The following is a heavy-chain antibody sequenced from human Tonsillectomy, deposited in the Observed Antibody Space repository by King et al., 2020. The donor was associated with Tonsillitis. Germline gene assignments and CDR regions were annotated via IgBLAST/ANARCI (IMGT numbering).Heavy chain of an antibody. CDR3: ARSRNFWNGYYWGSDAFDI. V-gene: IGHV4-61*02. J-gene: IGHJ3*02. D-gene: IGHD3-3*01. Sequence: VQLQESGPGLVKPSQTLSLTCTVSRGSISSGTYYWNWIRQPAGKGLEWIGHVYTSGGPNYNPSLNSRFSISMDTSRNPLSLKLNSVTAADTAVFYCARSRNFWNGYYWGSDAFDIWGQGTMVTVSS. CDR2: VYTSGGP. CDR1: RGSISSGTYY.